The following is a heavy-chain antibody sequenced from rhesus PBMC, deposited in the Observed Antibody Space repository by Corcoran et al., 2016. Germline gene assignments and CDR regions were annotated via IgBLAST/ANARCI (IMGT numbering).Heavy chain of an antibody. Sequence: QVQLQESGPGVVKPSETLSLTCAVAGGTISSGYYYWSWIRAPPGTGLEWLGGIYSSSESTNYNPSLKSRVTISKDTSKNQFSLKLSSVTATDTAVYYCASGNYSGYSYGAFDFWGQGLRVTVSS. D-gene: IGHD5-24*01. J-gene: IGHJ3*01. CDR3: ASGNYSGYSYGAFDF. V-gene: IGHV4S12*01. CDR1: GGTISSGYYY. CDR2: IYSSSEST.